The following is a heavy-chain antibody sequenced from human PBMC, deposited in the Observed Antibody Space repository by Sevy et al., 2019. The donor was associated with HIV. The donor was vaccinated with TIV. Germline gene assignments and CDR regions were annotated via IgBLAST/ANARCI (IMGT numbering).Heavy chain of an antibody. J-gene: IGHJ3*02. Sequence: GGSLRLSCAASGFTVSSNYMSWVRQAPGKGLEWVSVIYSGGSTYYADSVKGRFTISRNNSKNTLYLQMNGLRAEDTAVYYWAGGRDGYNSHAFDIWGQGTMVTVSS. CDR1: GFTVSSNY. CDR2: IYSGGST. D-gene: IGHD5-12*01. V-gene: IGHV3-53*01. CDR3: AGGRDGYNSHAFDI.